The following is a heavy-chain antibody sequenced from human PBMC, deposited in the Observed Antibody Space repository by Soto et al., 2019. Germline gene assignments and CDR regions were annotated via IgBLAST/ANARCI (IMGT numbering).Heavy chain of an antibody. CDR3: VKIAVAARRGPFDY. CDR2: ISSNGGST. CDR1: GFTFSSYA. Sequence: GGSLRLSCSASGFTFSSYAMHWVRQAPGKGLEYVSAISSNGGSTYYADSVKGRFTISRDNSKNTLYLQMSSLRAEDTAVYYCVKIAVAARRGPFDYWGQGTLVTAPQ. V-gene: IGHV3-64D*06. J-gene: IGHJ4*02. D-gene: IGHD6-6*01.